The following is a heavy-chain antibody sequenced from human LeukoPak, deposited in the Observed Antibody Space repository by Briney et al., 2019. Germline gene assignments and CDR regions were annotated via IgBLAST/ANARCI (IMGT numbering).Heavy chain of an antibody. CDR1: GYSFTSYW. D-gene: IGHD2-15*01. J-gene: IGHJ5*02. Sequence: GESLKISCKGSGYSFTSYWIGWVRQMPGKGLEWMGIIYPGDSDTRYSPSFQGQVTISADKSISTAYLQWSSLKDSDTAMYYCGRLVGYCSGGRCYGDWFDPWGQGTLVTVSS. CDR3: GRLVGYCSGGRCYGDWFDP. CDR2: IYPGDSDT. V-gene: IGHV5-51*01.